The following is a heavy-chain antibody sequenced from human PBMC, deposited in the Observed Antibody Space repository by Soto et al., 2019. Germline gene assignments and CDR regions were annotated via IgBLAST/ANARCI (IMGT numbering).Heavy chain of an antibody. CDR1: GFTFDEYA. J-gene: IGHJ4*02. CDR3: AREPPGIAVAGPFDY. V-gene: IGHV3-11*04. D-gene: IGHD6-19*01. CDR2: ISSSGSTI. Sequence: PGGSLRLSCAASGFTFDEYAISCFRQAPCKGLEWVSYISSSGSTIYYADSVKGRFTISRDNAKNSLYLQMNSLRAEDTAVYYCAREPPGIAVAGPFDYWGQGTLVTVS.